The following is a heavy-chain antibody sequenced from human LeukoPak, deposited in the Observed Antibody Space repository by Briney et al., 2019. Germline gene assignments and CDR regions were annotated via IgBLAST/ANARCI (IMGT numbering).Heavy chain of an antibody. CDR1: GSSISSGYY. J-gene: IGHJ3*02. Sequence: SETLSLTCTVSGSSISSGYYWGWIRQPPGKGLEWIGTIYHTGSTYYNPSLKSRVTISVDTSNNQFSLKVNSMTAADTAVYYCARVGRDGYNSRRLDAFDIWGQGTMVTVSS. CDR2: IYHTGST. D-gene: IGHD5-24*01. CDR3: ARVGRDGYNSRRLDAFDI. V-gene: IGHV4-38-2*02.